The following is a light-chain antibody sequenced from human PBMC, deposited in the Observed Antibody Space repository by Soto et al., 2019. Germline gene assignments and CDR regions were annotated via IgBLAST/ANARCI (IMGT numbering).Light chain of an antibody. CDR1: QGISSA. J-gene: IGKJ4*01. CDR2: EAS. V-gene: IGKV1-13*02. CDR3: HQFNSYPLT. Sequence: AIQLTQSPSSLSASVGDRVTITCRASQGISSALAWYQQKPGMAPKLLIYEASSLESGVPSRFSGSGSGTDFTLNISSLQPEDFATYYCHQFNSYPLTFGGGTKVEIK.